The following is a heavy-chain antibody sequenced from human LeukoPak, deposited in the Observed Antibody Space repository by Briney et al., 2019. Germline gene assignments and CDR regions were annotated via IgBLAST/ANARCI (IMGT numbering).Heavy chain of an antibody. CDR3: ARGGYSSSWSLGMDV. CDR2: IYYSGST. Sequence: SETVSLTCTVSGGSISSYYWTWIRQTPGKELEWIGYIYYSGSTNYNPSLKSRVSISVDTSRNQLSLMLTSVTAADTAVYYCARGGYSSSWSLGMDVWGQGATVTVSS. CDR1: GGSISSYY. J-gene: IGHJ6*02. V-gene: IGHV4-59*12. D-gene: IGHD6-13*01.